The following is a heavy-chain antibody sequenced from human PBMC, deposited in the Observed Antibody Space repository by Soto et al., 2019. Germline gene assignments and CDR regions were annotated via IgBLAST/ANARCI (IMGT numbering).Heavy chain of an antibody. CDR3: AKEGRRGGADY. CDR2: ISRDGSDK. J-gene: IGHJ4*02. Sequence: GGSLRLSCAASGFTFSNNGMHWVRRAPGKGLEWVAFISRDGSDKYFGDSVKGRFTISRDNSKTTLYLQMNSLKSEDTAVYFCAKEGRRGGADYWGQGTPVTVSS. CDR1: GFTFSNNG. V-gene: IGHV3-30*18. D-gene: IGHD2-21*01.